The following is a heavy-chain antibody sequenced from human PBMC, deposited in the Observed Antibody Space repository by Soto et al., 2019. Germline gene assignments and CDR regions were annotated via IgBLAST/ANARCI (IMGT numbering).Heavy chain of an antibody. Sequence: QVQLQESGPGLVKPSQTLSLTCTVSGGSISSGDYYWSWIRQPPGKGLEWIGYIYYSGSTYYTPYLKFRVTISVDTSKNQFSLKLSSVTAADTAVYYCARGYSGYDSYFDYRGQGTLVTVSS. J-gene: IGHJ4*02. D-gene: IGHD5-12*01. CDR1: GGSISSGDYY. CDR2: IYYSGST. CDR3: ARGYSGYDSYFDY. V-gene: IGHV4-30-4*01.